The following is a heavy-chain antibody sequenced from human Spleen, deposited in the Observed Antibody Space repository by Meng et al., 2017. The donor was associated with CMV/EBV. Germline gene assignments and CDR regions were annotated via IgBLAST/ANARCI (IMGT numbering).Heavy chain of an antibody. J-gene: IGHJ5*02. D-gene: IGHD2-21*01. CDR1: TLSSFT. Sequence: TLSSFTLRWVRQAPGQGLERMGGIVPILDAANYAQKFRGRITITADKSTNTAYMELSSLRSEDTAVYYCARDFPSVHYQVQFPVDPWGQGTLVTVSS. CDR2: IVPILDAA. CDR3: ARDFPSVHYQVQFPVDP. V-gene: IGHV1-69*08.